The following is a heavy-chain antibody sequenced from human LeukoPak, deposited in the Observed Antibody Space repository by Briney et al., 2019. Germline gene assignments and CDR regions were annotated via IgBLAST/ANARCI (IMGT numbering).Heavy chain of an antibody. CDR2: IYYSEST. CDR3: VRVTPYLVDDSSGTQAT. J-gene: IGHJ4*02. CDR1: GGSISSSSDY. V-gene: IGHV4-39*07. D-gene: IGHD3-22*01. Sequence: SETLSLTCTVSGGSISSSSDYWGWIRQPPGKGLERIGRIYYSESTYYNSTLKSRVPISVDTSKYQFYLKLSSVTAADTAVYYCVRVTPYLVDDSSGTQATWGQGTLVTVSS.